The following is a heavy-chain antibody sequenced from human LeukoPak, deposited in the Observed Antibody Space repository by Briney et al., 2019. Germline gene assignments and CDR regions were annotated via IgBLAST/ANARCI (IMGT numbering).Heavy chain of an antibody. CDR3: ARASGMGVVTLYYFDY. D-gene: IGHD3-3*01. J-gene: IGHJ4*02. CDR1: GVSISSSNSY. CDR2: IHHSGST. V-gene: IGHV4-39*07. Sequence: SETLSLTCTVSGVSISSSNSYWGWIRQPPGKGLEWIGSIHHSGSTYYNPSLKSRVTISVDTSKNQFSLKLSSVTAADTAVYYCARASGMGVVTLYYFDYWGQGTLVTVSS.